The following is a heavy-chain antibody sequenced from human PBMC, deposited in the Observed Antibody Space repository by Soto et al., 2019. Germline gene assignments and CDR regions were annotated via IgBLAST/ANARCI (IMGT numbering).Heavy chain of an antibody. CDR3: ARGWFGPDV. V-gene: IGHV3-74*01. J-gene: IGHJ6*04. CDR1: GFSLSGRS. D-gene: IGHD3-10*01. Sequence: EVQLVESGGGLVQPGGSLRLACAASGFSLSGRSMHWVRRAPGKGLVWVSGIDNAGTDASYADSVKGRFTSSRDNAKNMLYLQMNSLRGEDTAVYYCARGWFGPDVWGKGTTVTVSS. CDR2: IDNAGTDA.